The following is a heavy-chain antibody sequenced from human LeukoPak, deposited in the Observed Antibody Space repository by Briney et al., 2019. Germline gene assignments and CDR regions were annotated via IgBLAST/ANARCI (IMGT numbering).Heavy chain of an antibody. D-gene: IGHD3-16*01. CDR3: TREVWGSFGY. Sequence: GGSLRLSCADSEFTLSNYWVHWVRQAPGKGLEWVSRINPEATTTNYADSVKGRFTISRDNAKNTLYLQMDSLRAEDTALYYCTREVWGSFGYWGQGALVTVSS. V-gene: IGHV3-74*01. CDR1: EFTLSNYW. CDR2: INPEATTT. J-gene: IGHJ4*02.